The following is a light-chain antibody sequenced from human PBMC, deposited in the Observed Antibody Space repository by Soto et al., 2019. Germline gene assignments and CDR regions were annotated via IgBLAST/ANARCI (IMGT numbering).Light chain of an antibody. CDR1: SSDVGGYNY. CDR2: DVS. Sequence: QSVLTQPRSVSGSPGQSVTISCTGTSSDVGGYNYVSWHQQHPGKAPKVMIYDVSKRPSGVPDRFSGSKSGNTASLTISGLQADDEADYYCCSYAGSYTWVFGGGTKLTVL. CDR3: CSYAGSYTWV. J-gene: IGLJ3*02. V-gene: IGLV2-11*01.